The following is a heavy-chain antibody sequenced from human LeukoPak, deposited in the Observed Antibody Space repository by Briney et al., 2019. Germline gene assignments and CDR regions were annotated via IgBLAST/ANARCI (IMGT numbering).Heavy chain of an antibody. Sequence: SETLSLTCTVSGGSISSYYWSWIRQPPGKGLEWIGYIYYSGSTNYNPSLKSRVTISVDTSKNQFSLKLSSVTAADTAVYYCASRRLGSSWAWFDPWGQGTLVTVSS. D-gene: IGHD6-13*01. CDR1: GGSISSYY. J-gene: IGHJ5*02. V-gene: IGHV4-59*01. CDR3: ASRRLGSSWAWFDP. CDR2: IYYSGST.